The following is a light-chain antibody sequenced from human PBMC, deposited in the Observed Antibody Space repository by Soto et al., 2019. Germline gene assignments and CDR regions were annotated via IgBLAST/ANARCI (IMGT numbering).Light chain of an antibody. Sequence: QSALTQPASVSGSPGQSITISCTGSSSDIGGDDFVSWYQQHPGKAPKILIYEVSNRPSGVSNRFSGSKSGYTASLTISGLQAEDEADYYCSSYTRYYTWVLGGGTKLTVL. V-gene: IGLV2-14*01. CDR2: EVS. CDR3: SSYTRYYTWV. J-gene: IGLJ3*02. CDR1: SSDIGGDDF.